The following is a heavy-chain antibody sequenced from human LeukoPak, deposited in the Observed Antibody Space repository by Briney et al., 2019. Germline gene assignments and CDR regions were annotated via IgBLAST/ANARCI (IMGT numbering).Heavy chain of an antibody. Sequence: ASVKVSCKASGYTFTSYAMHWVRQAPGQRLEWMGWINAGNGNTKYSQKFQGRVTITRDTSASTAYMELSSLRSEDTAVYYCARGIVVVPAADNWFDPWGQGTLVTVSS. CDR2: INAGNGNT. D-gene: IGHD2-2*01. V-gene: IGHV1-3*01. CDR3: ARGIVVVPAADNWFDP. CDR1: GYTFTSYA. J-gene: IGHJ5*02.